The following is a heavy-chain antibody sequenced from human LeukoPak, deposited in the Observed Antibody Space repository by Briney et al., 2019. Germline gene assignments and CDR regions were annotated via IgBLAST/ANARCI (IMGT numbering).Heavy chain of an antibody. CDR3: ATPYSSGWPRGYYYYYGMDV. V-gene: IGHV1-24*01. D-gene: IGHD6-19*01. J-gene: IGHJ6*02. CDR2: FDLEDGET. Sequence: ASVKVSCKVSGYTLTESSMHWVRQAPGKGLEWMGGFDLEDGETIYAQKFQGRVTMTEDTSTDTAYMELSSLRSEDTAVYYCATPYSSGWPRGYYYYYGMDVWGQGTTVTVSS. CDR1: GYTLTESS.